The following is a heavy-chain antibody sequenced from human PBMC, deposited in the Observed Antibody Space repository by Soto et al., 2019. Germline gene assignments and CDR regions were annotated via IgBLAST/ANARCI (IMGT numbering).Heavy chain of an antibody. V-gene: IGHV4-59*08. D-gene: IGHD5-12*01. J-gene: IGHJ3*02. CDR1: GGSISSYY. Sequence: SETLSLTCTVSGGSISSYYWSWIRQPPGKGLEWIGYIYYSGSTNYNPSLKSRVTISVDTSKNQFSLKLSSVTAADTAVYYCARLHTIVATMHAFDIWGQGTMLTVS. CDR2: IYYSGST. CDR3: ARLHTIVATMHAFDI.